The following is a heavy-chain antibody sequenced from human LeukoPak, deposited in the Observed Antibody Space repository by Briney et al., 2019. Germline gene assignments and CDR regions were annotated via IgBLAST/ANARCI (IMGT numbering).Heavy chain of an antibody. J-gene: IGHJ2*01. CDR1: GFTFSNYA. CDR2: IGGSGDNR. Sequence: GGSLRLSCAASGFTFSNYAVSWVRQAPGKGLQWVSTIGGSGDNRYYEDPVKGRFTISRDNSSNTVYLQVHGLRADDTAVYYCARNSYGDYWFFDLWGRGTLVTVSS. V-gene: IGHV3-23*01. CDR3: ARNSYGDYWFFDL. D-gene: IGHD4-17*01.